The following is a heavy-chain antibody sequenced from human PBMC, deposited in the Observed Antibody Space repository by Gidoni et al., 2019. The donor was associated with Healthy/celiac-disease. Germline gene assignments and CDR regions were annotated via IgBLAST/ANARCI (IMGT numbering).Heavy chain of an antibody. CDR1: GFTFSSYS. D-gene: IGHD3-22*01. J-gene: IGHJ3*02. Sequence: EVQLVESGGGLVKPGGSMRLYCSASGFTFSSYSMNWVRQAPGKGLEWVSSISSSSSYIYYADSVKGRFTISRDNAKNSLYLQMNSLRAEDTAVYYCARDGRYYYDSSGYRDDAFDIWGQGTMVTVSS. CDR3: ARDGRYYYDSSGYRDDAFDI. V-gene: IGHV3-21*01. CDR2: ISSSSSYI.